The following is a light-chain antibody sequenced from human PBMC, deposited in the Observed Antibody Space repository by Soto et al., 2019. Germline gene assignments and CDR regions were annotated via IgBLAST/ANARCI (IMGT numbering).Light chain of an antibody. V-gene: IGLV2-14*01. J-gene: IGLJ2*01. CDR1: SSDVGGYDY. CDR2: EVS. Sequence: QSVVTQPASVSGSPGQSITISCTGTSSDVGGYDYVSWYQQYPGKAPRLIIYEVSNRPSGVANRFSGSKSGNTASLTISGLRAEDEGDYFCCSYTGTSAPYLFGGGTKLTVL. CDR3: CSYTGTSAPYL.